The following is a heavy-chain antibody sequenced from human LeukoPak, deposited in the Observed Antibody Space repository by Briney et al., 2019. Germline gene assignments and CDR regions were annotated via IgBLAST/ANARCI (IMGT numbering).Heavy chain of an antibody. CDR1: GYTFTSYG. CDR3: ALIVGEYCTNGVCSNDAFDI. J-gene: IGHJ3*02. CDR2: ISAYNGNT. D-gene: IGHD2-8*01. V-gene: IGHV1-18*01. Sequence: GASVKVSCTASGYTFTSYGISWVRQAPGQGLEWMGWISAYNGNTNYAQKLQGRVTMTTDTSTSTAYMELRSLRSDDTAVYYCALIVGEYCTNGVCSNDAFDIWGQGTMVTVSS.